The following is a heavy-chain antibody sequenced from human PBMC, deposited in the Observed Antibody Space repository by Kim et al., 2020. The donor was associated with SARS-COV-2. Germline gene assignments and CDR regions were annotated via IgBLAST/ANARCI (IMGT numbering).Heavy chain of an antibody. Sequence: SETLSLTCNVSGGSTSSIDYYWAWIRQPPGKGPEWIGSIFHSGSAYYNPSLKSRVTISVDTSKNQFSLKLASVTAADTAVYYCATEGGSWDDFDFWGQGALVTGSS. CDR2: IFHSGSA. J-gene: IGHJ4*02. D-gene: IGHD6-13*01. V-gene: IGHV4-39*01. CDR3: ATEGGSWDDFDF. CDR1: GGSTSSIDYY.